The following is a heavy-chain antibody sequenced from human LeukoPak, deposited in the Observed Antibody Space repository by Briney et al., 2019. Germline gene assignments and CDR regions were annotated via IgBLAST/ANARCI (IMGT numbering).Heavy chain of an antibody. CDR1: GFTFSSYG. D-gene: IGHD3-10*01. CDR3: AKDMGYYGSGSYRGGYNWFDP. CDR2: ISGSGGST. J-gene: IGHJ5*02. Sequence: PGGSLTRSCAASGFTFSSYGMSWVRPAPGKGLEWVSAISGSGGSTYYADSVKGRFTISRDNSKNTLYLQMNSLRAEDTAVYYCAKDMGYYGSGSYRGGYNWFDPWGQGTLVTVSS. V-gene: IGHV3-23*01.